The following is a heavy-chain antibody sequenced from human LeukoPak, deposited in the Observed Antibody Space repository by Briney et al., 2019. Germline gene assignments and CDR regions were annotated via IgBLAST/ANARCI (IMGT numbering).Heavy chain of an antibody. D-gene: IGHD5-24*01. CDR2: INHSGST. CDR3: ARGAGSTISNDAFDI. Sequence: SETLSLTCAVYGGSFSGYYWSWIRQPPGKGLEWIGEINHSGSTNYNPSLKSRVTISVDTSKNQFSLKLSSVTAADTAVYYCARGAGSTISNDAFDIWGQGTMVTVSS. CDR1: GGSFSGYY. V-gene: IGHV4-34*01. J-gene: IGHJ3*02.